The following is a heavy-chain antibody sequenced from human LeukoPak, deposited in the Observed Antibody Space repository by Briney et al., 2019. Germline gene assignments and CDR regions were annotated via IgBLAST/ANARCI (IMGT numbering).Heavy chain of an antibody. CDR1: GYTFTDYY. CDR2: INPNSGGT. CDR3: ARGSKSVVRFLEWTPIDY. V-gene: IGHV1-2*02. J-gene: IGHJ4*02. D-gene: IGHD3-3*01. Sequence: ASVKVSCKASGYTFTDYYMHWVRQAPGQGLEWMGWINPNSGGTNYARKFQGRGTMTWDTSISTGYMELSRLRSDDTAVYYCARGSKSVVRFLEWTPIDYWGQGTLVTVSS.